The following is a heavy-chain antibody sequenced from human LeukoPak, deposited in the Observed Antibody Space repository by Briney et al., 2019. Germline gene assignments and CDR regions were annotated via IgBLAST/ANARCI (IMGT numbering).Heavy chain of an antibody. J-gene: IGHJ4*02. D-gene: IGHD3-22*01. V-gene: IGHV3-23*01. CDR2: ISGSAGRK. Sequence: GVSVTLYCAASGFTYNTFAMIWLRQAQGKGLEWASGISGSAGRKSYTDSVRGRFTISRDNSKDTLYLQLNSLRAEDSAVYYCAKRDYSDSVSYSLLFVHWGQGTLVTVSA. CDR3: AKRDYSDSVSYSLLFVH. CDR1: GFTYNTFA.